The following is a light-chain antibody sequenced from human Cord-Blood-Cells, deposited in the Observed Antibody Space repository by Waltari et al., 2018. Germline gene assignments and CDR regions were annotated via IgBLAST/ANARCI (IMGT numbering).Light chain of an antibody. Sequence: QSALTQPASVSGSPGQSITISCTGTSSDVGGYNYVSWYQQHPGKAPKLMIYDVSKRPSGVSNRFSGSKSGNTASLTISGLQAEDEADYYCSSYTSGSTVFGGGTKLTVL. J-gene: IGLJ2*01. CDR3: SSYTSGSTV. CDR2: DVS. CDR1: SSDVGGYNY. V-gene: IGLV2-14*01.